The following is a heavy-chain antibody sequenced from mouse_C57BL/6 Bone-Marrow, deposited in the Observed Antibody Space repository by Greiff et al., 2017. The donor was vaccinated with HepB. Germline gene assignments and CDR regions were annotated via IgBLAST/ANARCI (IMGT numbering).Heavy chain of an antibody. CDR3: ARGDDLYAMDY. Sequence: QVQLQQPGAELVRPGSSVKLSCKASGYTFTSYWMDWVKQRPGQGLEWIGNIYPSDSETHYNQKFKDKATLTVDKSSSTAYMQLSSLTSEDSAVYYCARGDDLYAMDYWGQGTSVTVSS. CDR2: IYPSDSET. CDR1: GYTFTSYW. J-gene: IGHJ4*01. V-gene: IGHV1-61*01.